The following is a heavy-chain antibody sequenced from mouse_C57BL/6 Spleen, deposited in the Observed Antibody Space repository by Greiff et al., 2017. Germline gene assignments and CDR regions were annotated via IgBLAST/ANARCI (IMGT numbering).Heavy chain of an antibody. CDR3: ARYYDWYFDV. Sequence: EVMLVESGGGLVQPGGSLSLSCAASGFTFTDYYMSWVRQPPGKALAWLGFIRNKANGYTTEYSASVKGRFTISSDNSQSILYLQMNALRAEDSATYYCARYYDWYFDVWGTGTTVTVSS. CDR1: GFTFTDYY. CDR2: IRNKANGYTT. D-gene: IGHD1-1*01. J-gene: IGHJ1*03. V-gene: IGHV7-3*01.